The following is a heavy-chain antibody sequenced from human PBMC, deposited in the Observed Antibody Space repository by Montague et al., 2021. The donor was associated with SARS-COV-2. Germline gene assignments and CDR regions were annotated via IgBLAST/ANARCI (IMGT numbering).Heavy chain of an antibody. V-gene: IGHV3-23*05. CDR3: VKDSVHY. Sequence: SLGLSCAVSGFTFSDYTMSWVRQAPGKGLEWVAGIDPSGGRTYYSESVKGRFTIFRDNSKNTLYLQMNSLRSEDAAIYYCVKDSVHYWGQGTLVTVSS. CDR1: GFTFSDYT. CDR2: IDPSGGRT. D-gene: IGHD3-10*01. J-gene: IGHJ4*02.